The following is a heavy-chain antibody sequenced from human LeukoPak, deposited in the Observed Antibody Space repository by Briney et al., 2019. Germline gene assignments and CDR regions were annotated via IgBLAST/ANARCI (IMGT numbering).Heavy chain of an antibody. J-gene: IGHJ6*03. Sequence: SETLSLTCTVSGGSIRSNDGSSIRQPPGKGLEWIGYIYYSGSTNYNPSLKSRVTISVDTSKNQFSLKLSAVTAADTAVYYCARQMDTDLVIWHYNYFMDVWGKGTTVTVSS. CDR3: ARQMDTDLVIWHYNYFMDV. CDR2: IYYSGST. V-gene: IGHV4-59*08. CDR1: GGSIRSND. D-gene: IGHD5-18*01.